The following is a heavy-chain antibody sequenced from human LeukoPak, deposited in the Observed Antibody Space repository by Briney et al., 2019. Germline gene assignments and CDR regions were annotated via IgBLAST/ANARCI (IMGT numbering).Heavy chain of an antibody. CDR3: ARGAPCSGGSCYEGWFDP. CDR2: IYSGGST. D-gene: IGHD2-15*01. CDR1: GFTVSSNY. V-gene: IGHV3-53*01. J-gene: IGHJ5*02. Sequence: GGSLRLSCAASGFTVSSNYMSWVRQAPGKGLEWVSVIYSGGSTYYADSVKGRFTISGDNSKNTLYLQMNSLRAEDTAVYYCARGAPCSGGSCYEGWFDPWGQGTLVTVSS.